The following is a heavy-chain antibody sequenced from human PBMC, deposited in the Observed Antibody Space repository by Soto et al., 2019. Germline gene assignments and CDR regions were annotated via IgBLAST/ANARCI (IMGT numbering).Heavy chain of an antibody. CDR3: ARDYGGTALDY. J-gene: IGHJ4*02. V-gene: IGHV4-34*01. CDR1: GGSFSGYY. D-gene: IGHD2-15*01. CDR2: IDHTGSI. Sequence: QVQLQQWGAGLLKPSETLSLTCAVYGGSFSGYYWSWIRQPPGKGLEWIGEIDHTGSINYNPSLKSRVTISVDTSKNQFSLKLSSVTAADTAVYYCARDYGGTALDYWGQGTLVTVSS.